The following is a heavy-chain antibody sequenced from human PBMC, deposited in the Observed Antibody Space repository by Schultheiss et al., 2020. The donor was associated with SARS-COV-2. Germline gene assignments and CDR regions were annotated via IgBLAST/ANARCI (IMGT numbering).Heavy chain of an antibody. CDR3: AREPISCSGGSCYSGGVDY. D-gene: IGHD2-15*01. J-gene: IGHJ4*02. CDR2: ISSSSSYI. V-gene: IGHV3-21*01. Sequence: GGSLRLSCAASGFTFSSYSMNWVRQAPGKGLEWVSSISSSSSYIYYADSVKGRFTISRDNAKNSLYLQMNSLRAEDTAVYYCAREPISCSGGSCYSGGVDYWGQGTLVTVSS. CDR1: GFTFSSYS.